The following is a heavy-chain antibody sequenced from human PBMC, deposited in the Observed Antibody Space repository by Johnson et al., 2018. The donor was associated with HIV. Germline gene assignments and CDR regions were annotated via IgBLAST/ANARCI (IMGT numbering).Heavy chain of an antibody. D-gene: IGHD5-12*01. CDR1: GFTFSSYW. CDR3: ARESTIGAGLDAFDI. J-gene: IGHJ3*02. CDR2: IKQDGSEK. Sequence: EVQLVESGGGVVQPGRSLRLSCAASGFTFSSYWMSWVRQAPGKGLEWVANIKQDGSEKYYVESVTGRFTIARDNAKNTLYQKMNSLGAEDTAVYYCARESTIGAGLDAFDIWGQGTMVTVSS. V-gene: IGHV3-7*04.